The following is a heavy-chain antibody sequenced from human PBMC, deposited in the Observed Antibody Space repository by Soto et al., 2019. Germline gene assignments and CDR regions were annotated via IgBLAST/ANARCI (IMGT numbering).Heavy chain of an antibody. J-gene: IGHJ5*02. CDR3: ARDSSSGWPYNWFDP. V-gene: IGHV1-18*01. CDR2: IRAYNGNT. Sequence: QVQLVQSGAEVKKPGASGKVSSKASVYTFTGYGISGGRQPPGQGLEGMGWIRAYNGNTNYAQKLQGRVTMTTDTSTSTAYMELRSLRSDDTAVYYCARDSSSGWPYNWFDPWGQGTLVTVSS. D-gene: IGHD6-19*01. CDR1: VYTFTGYG.